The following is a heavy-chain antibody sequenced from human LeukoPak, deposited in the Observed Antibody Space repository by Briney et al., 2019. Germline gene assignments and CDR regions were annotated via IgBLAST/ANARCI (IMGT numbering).Heavy chain of an antibody. D-gene: IGHD1-26*01. CDR3: AKSGGYGLIDY. J-gene: IGHJ4*02. CDR2: ICSSGST. Sequence: SETLSLTCTVSGASVSGSHYYWGWLRQPPGKGLEWIASICSSGSTYYNASLQSRITISIETSKNQISLRLNSVTAAGMAIYYCAKSGGYGLIDYWGEGTLVTVSS. V-gene: IGHV4-39*01. CDR1: GASVSGSHYY.